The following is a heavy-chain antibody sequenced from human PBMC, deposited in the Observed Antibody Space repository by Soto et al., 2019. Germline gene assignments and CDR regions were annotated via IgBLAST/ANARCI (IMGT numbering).Heavy chain of an antibody. Sequence: GGSLRLSCAASGFAFKYARMTWVRQAPGKGLEWVGHIRSNIDGATTAYAAPVKGRFTISRDESKNTVDLQMNSLITEDTAVYYCTTDWGSGTHYARAFDVWGQGTMVTVSS. J-gene: IGHJ3*01. CDR3: TTDWGSGTHYARAFDV. CDR1: GFAFKYAR. V-gene: IGHV3-15*01. D-gene: IGHD3-16*01. CDR2: IRSNIDGATT.